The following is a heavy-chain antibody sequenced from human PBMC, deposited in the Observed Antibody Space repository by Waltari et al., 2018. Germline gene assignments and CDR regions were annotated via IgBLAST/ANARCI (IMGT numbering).Heavy chain of an antibody. Sequence: QVHLVESGGGVVQPGGSLRLSCAASGFSFSVYGVHWVRQAPGKGLEWVAFVGFDGRNNYYAASVEGRFTLSRDNSKHTLYLQMNSLRDDDTAVYYCAKARGYYDSSSADAWGQGTLLTVSS. CDR3: AKARGYYDSSSADA. CDR1: GFSFSVYG. CDR2: VGFDGRNN. V-gene: IGHV3-30*02. J-gene: IGHJ5*02. D-gene: IGHD3-22*01.